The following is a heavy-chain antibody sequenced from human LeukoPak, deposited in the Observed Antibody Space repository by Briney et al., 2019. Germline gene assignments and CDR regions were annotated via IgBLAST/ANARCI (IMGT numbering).Heavy chain of an antibody. CDR1: GGSISSYY. J-gene: IGHJ6*03. V-gene: IGHV4-4*09. Sequence: SETLSLTCTVSGGSISSYYWSWIRQPPGKGLEWIGYIYTSGSTNYNPSLKSRVTISADTSKNQFSLKLSSVTAADTAVYYCARQSATYDFWSGYYKGYYYYYMDVWGKGTTVTVSS. D-gene: IGHD3-3*01. CDR3: ARQSATYDFWSGYYKGYYYYYMDV. CDR2: IYTSGST.